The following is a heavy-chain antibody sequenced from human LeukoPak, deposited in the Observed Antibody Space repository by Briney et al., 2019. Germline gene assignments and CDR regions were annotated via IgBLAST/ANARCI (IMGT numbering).Heavy chain of an antibody. Sequence: TLSLTCAVYGGSFSGYYWSWIRQPPGKGLEWIGEIDHSGSTSYNPSLKSRVTISVDTSKNQFSLKLSSVTAADTAVYYCARGRTVLLWLGASRASDYWGQGTLVTVSS. D-gene: IGHD3-10*01. CDR1: GGSFSGYY. CDR2: IDHSGST. J-gene: IGHJ4*02. V-gene: IGHV4-34*01. CDR3: ARGRTVLLWLGASRASDY.